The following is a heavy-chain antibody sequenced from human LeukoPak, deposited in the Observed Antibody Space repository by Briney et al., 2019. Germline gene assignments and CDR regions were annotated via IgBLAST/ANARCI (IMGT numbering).Heavy chain of an antibody. V-gene: IGHV3-23*01. J-gene: IGHJ4*02. CDR1: GFTFSSYA. CDR3: AKDLTISFYYDTSGYYYDY. D-gene: IGHD3-22*01. Sequence: GGSLRLSCAASGFTFSSYAMAWVRQAPGKGLEWVSSISASGHGTYYADSVKGRFTISRDNSKNTLYLQMTSLRAEDTAVYYCAKDLTISFYYDTSGYYYDYWGQGTQITVSS. CDR2: ISASGHGT.